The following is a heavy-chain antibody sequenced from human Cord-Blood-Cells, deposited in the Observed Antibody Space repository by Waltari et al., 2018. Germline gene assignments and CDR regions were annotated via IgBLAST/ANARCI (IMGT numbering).Heavy chain of an antibody. CDR1: VGPISSRSYY. CDR2: IYYSGST. Sequence: QLQLQESGPGLVKPSETLSLPCTVSVGPISSRSYYWGWIRQPPGKGLEWIGSIYYSGSTYYNPSLKSRVTISVDTSKNQFSLKLSSVTAADTAVYYCARRRLGADWYFDLWGRGTLVTVSS. V-gene: IGHV4-39*07. J-gene: IGHJ2*01. D-gene: IGHD3-9*01. CDR3: ARRRLGADWYFDL.